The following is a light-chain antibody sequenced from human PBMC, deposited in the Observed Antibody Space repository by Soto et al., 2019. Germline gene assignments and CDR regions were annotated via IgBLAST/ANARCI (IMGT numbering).Light chain of an antibody. Sequence: QSVLTQPPSVSGAPGQRVTISCTGSSSNIGAGYDVHWYQQLPGTAPKLLIYGNSNRPSGVPDRFSGSKSGTSASLAITGLQAEDEGDYYCQSYDSSLGGFWVFGGGTKLTVL. V-gene: IGLV1-40*01. J-gene: IGLJ3*02. CDR1: SSNIGAGYD. CDR3: QSYDSSLGGFWV. CDR2: GNS.